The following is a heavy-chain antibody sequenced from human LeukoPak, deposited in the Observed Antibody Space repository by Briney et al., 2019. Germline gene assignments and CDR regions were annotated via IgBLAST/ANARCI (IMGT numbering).Heavy chain of an antibody. Sequence: PSETLSLTCAVSGGSFSGYFWSWIRQPPGKGLEWIGEINHSGSTNYNPSLKSRVTISVDTSKNQFSLKVSSVTAADTAVYYCARSKAHLSTSWYGTWFDPWGQGTLVTVSS. CDR1: GGSFSGYF. V-gene: IGHV4-34*01. J-gene: IGHJ5*02. D-gene: IGHD2-2*01. CDR3: ARSKAHLSTSWYGTWFDP. CDR2: INHSGST.